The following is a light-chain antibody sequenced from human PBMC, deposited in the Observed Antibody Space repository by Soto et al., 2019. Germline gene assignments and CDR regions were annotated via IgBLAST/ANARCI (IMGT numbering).Light chain of an antibody. J-gene: IGKJ5*01. CDR1: QSVSSN. V-gene: IGKV3-15*01. Sequence: EIVQTQSPATLSVSQGERATLSCRASQSVSSNLAWYQQKPGQAPRLLIYGASTRATGIPARFSGSGSGTEFTLTISSLQSEDFAVYFCQQRSEWPITFGQGTRLEIK. CDR2: GAS. CDR3: QQRSEWPIT.